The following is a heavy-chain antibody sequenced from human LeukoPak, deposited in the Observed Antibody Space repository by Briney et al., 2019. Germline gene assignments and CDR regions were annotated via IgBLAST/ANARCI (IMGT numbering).Heavy chain of an antibody. CDR1: GLSFSNYW. V-gene: IGHV3-23*01. CDR2: ISGSGGST. J-gene: IGHJ4*02. CDR3: AKFGMDDFWSGYPSSFDY. Sequence: GGSLRLSCAVSGLSFSNYWMHWVRQAPGKGLEWVSAISGSGGSTYYADSVKGRFTISRDNSKNTLYLQMNSLRAEDTAVYYCAKFGMDDFWSGYPSSFDYWGQGTLVTVSS. D-gene: IGHD3-3*01.